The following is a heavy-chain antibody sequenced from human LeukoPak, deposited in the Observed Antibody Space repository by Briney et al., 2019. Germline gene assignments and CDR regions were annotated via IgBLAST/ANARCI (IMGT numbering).Heavy chain of an antibody. D-gene: IGHD5-24*01. CDR1: GGSISSGPYY. Sequence: PSETLSLTCTVSGGSISSGPYYWGWIRQPPGKGLEWIGSIYYSGSTYYNSSLKSRVTISVDTSKNQFSLKLSSVTAADTAVYYCARDEGMATMTWGQGTLVTVSS. J-gene: IGHJ4*02. CDR3: ARDEGMATMT. V-gene: IGHV4-39*07. CDR2: IYYSGST.